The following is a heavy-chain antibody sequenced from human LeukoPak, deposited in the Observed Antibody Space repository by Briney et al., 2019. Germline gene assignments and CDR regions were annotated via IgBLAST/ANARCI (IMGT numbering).Heavy chain of an antibody. Sequence: PGESLKIFCKGSGYSFTSYWIGWVRQMPGKGLEWMGIIYPGDSDTRYSPSFQGQVTISADKSISTAYLQWSSLKASDTAMYYCARRHTCYDILTGYRDYYFDYWGQGTLVTVSS. J-gene: IGHJ4*02. CDR3: ARRHTCYDILTGYRDYYFDY. CDR1: GYSFTSYW. V-gene: IGHV5-51*01. D-gene: IGHD3-9*01. CDR2: IYPGDSDT.